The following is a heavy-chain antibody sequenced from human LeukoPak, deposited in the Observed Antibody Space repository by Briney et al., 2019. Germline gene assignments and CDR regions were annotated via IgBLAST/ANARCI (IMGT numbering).Heavy chain of an antibody. CDR3: ARKIQGEQHPFDY. D-gene: IGHD3-16*01. CDR2: INTGSGDR. CDR1: GYTFTTYP. V-gene: IGHV1-3*04. Sequence: ASVNVSCKASGYTFTTYPIHWVRQAPGQRLEWMGWINTGSGDRKYSQNFQDRVTINRDTSAGTAYMELSSLTSQDTAVYYCARKIQGEQHPFDYWGQGALVTVSS. J-gene: IGHJ4*02.